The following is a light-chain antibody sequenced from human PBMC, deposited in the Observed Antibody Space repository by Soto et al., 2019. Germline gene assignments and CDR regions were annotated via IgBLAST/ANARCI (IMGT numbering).Light chain of an antibody. CDR1: TSDIGGYNY. CDR3: YSYTGSATVI. Sequence: QSALTQPASVSGSPGQSITISCTGTTSDIGGYNYVSWYQQYPGKAPKLIIYEVRNRPSGVSNRFSASKSGNTASLTISGLQAEDEAVYYCYSYTGSATVIFGGGTKPTVL. CDR2: EVR. V-gene: IGLV2-14*01. J-gene: IGLJ2*01.